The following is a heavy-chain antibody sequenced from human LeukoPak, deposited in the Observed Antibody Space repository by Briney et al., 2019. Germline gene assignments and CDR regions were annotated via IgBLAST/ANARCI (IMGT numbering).Heavy chain of an antibody. J-gene: IGHJ4*02. CDR2: INWNGGST. V-gene: IGHV3-20*04. D-gene: IGHD5-12*01. CDR1: GFTFDDYG. CDR3: ACRSGDDSNYFDY. Sequence: GGSLRLSCAASGFTFDDYGMTWVRHAPGKGLEWVSGINWNGGSTGYADSVKGRFPISRDNAKNSLYLQMNSLTAEDTALYYCACRSGDDSNYFDYWGQGTLVTVSS.